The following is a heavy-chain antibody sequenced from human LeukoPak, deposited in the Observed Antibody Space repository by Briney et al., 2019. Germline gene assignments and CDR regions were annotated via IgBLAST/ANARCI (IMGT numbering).Heavy chain of an antibody. J-gene: IGHJ6*03. Sequence: GGSLRLSCAASGFTFSSYWMHWVRQAPGKGLVWVSRINSDGSSTSYADSVKGRFTISRDNAKNTLYLQMNSLRAEDTAVYYCARVALEYYDIFTGYYPNYYYYYMDVWGKGTTVTVSS. V-gene: IGHV3-74*01. D-gene: IGHD3-9*01. CDR3: ARVALEYYDIFTGYYPNYYYYYMDV. CDR2: INSDGSST. CDR1: GFTFSSYW.